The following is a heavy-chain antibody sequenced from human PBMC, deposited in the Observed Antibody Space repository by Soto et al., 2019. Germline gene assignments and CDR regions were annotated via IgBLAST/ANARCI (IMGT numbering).Heavy chain of an antibody. D-gene: IGHD1-1*01. J-gene: IGHJ4*02. Sequence: HVPLVQSGAEVKKAGASVKVSCKASGYTFTSYGITWVRQAPGQGLEWMGWISAHNGNTDYAQKLQGRVIVTRDTSTSTAYMELRSLISDDTAVYYCARGRYGDYWGQGALVTVSS. CDR2: ISAHNGNT. CDR1: GYTFTSYG. V-gene: IGHV1-18*01. CDR3: ARGRYGDY.